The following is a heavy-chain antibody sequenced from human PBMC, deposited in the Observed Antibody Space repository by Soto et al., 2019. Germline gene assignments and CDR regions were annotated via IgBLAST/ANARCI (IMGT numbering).Heavy chain of an antibody. CDR3: ARARTRGDVVVPAATLYYYYYMDV. J-gene: IGHJ6*03. D-gene: IGHD2-2*01. CDR1: GFTFSSYA. V-gene: IGHV3-23*01. Sequence: GGSLRLSCAASGFTFSSYAMHWVRQAPGKGLEWVSAIGGSGGSTYYADSVKGRFTISRDNSKNTLFLQMNSLRAEDTAVYYCARARTRGDVVVPAATLYYYYYMDVWGKGTTVTVSS. CDR2: IGGSGGST.